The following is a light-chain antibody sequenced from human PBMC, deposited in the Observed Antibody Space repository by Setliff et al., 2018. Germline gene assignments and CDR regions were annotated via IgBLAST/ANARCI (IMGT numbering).Light chain of an antibody. CDR2: GAS. V-gene: IGKV3-15*01. CDR3: QQYNKWPLT. Sequence: EIVMTQSPATLSVSPGERATLSCRASQSVSSTLAWYQQKPGQAPRLLIYGASTRATGTPARFSGSGSGTEFTLTISSLQSEDFAVYYCQQYNKWPLTFGGGTKV. J-gene: IGKJ4*01. CDR1: QSVSST.